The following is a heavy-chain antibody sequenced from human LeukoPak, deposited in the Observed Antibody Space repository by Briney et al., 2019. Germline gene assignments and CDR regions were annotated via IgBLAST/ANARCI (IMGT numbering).Heavy chain of an antibody. Sequence: ASVKVSCKASGYTFTGYYMHWVRQAPGQGLEWMGWINPNSGGTNYAQKFQGRVTMTRDTSISTAYMELSRLRSDDTAVYYCARVGITMVRGVISWFDPWGQGTLVTVSS. D-gene: IGHD3-10*01. CDR1: GYTFTGYY. J-gene: IGHJ5*02. CDR2: INPNSGGT. V-gene: IGHV1-2*02. CDR3: ARVGITMVRGVISWFDP.